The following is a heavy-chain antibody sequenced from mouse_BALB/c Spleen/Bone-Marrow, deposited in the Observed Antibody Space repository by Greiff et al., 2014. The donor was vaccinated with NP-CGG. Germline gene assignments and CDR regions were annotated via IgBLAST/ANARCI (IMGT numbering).Heavy chain of an antibody. J-gene: IGHJ2*01. CDR3: ARRDGSYFDY. V-gene: IGHV1-54*01. CDR1: GYAFTNYL. CDR2: INPGSGGT. Sequence: VQLQQSGAELVRPGTSVKVSCKASGYAFTNYLIEWVKQRPGQGLEWIGMINPGSGGTNYNEKFKGKATLTADKSSSTAYMQLNSLTSDDSAVYFCARRDGSYFDYWGQGTTLTVSS. D-gene: IGHD3-3*01.